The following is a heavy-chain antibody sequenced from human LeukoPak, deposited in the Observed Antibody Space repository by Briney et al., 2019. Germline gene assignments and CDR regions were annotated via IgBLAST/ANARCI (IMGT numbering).Heavy chain of an antibody. CDR2: ISSSGYTI. CDR3: ARTLWGTAVLTSIFS. Sequence: GGSLRLSCGTSGFTFSDYPMSWVRQAPGKGLEWVSYISSSGYTIYYADSLKGRFTISRDNAKNSLSLQMNSLRAEDTAIYYCARTLWGTAVLTSIFSWGQGTLVTVSS. V-gene: IGHV3-11*04. D-gene: IGHD1-1*01. J-gene: IGHJ5*02. CDR1: GFTFSDYP.